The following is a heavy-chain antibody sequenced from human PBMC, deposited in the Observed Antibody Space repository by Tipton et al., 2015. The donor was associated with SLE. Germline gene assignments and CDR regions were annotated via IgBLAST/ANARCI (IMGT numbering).Heavy chain of an antibody. J-gene: IGHJ3*02. D-gene: IGHD3-10*01. CDR1: GFTFSSYS. V-gene: IGHV3-48*01. CDR2: ISSSGITT. CDR3: AGGSGNQAFDI. Sequence: SLRLSCAVSGFTFSSYSMDWVRQAPGKGLEWVAYISSSGITTHYADSVKGRFTISEDNAKNSLYLQMNSLRAEDTAIYYCAGGSGNQAFDIWGQGTMVTVSS.